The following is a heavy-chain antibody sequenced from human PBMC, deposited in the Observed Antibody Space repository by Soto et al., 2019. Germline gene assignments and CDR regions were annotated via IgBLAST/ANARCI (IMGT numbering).Heavy chain of an antibody. CDR2: IYYSGST. J-gene: IGHJ3*02. CDR1: GGSISSGGYY. Sequence: QVQLQESGPGLVKPSQTLSLTCTVSGGSISSGGYYWSWIRQHPGKGLEWIGYIYYSGSTYYNPSLKSLVTISVDTSKNQFSLKLSSVTAADTAVYYCARVIQGSGSYYDAFDIWGQGTMVTVSS. CDR3: ARVIQGSGSYYDAFDI. D-gene: IGHD3-10*01. V-gene: IGHV4-31*01.